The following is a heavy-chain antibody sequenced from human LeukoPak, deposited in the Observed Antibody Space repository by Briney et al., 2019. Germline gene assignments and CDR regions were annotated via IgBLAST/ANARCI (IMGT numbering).Heavy chain of an antibody. J-gene: IGHJ2*01. D-gene: IGHD2-15*01. V-gene: IGHV3-21*01. CDR3: ARAAGSRGNCSGGSCYTTFDL. CDR1: GFTFSSYS. CDR2: ISSSSSYI. Sequence: GGSLRLSCAASGFTFSSYSMNWVRQAPGKGLEWVSSISSSSSYIYYADSVKGRFTISRDNAKNSLYLQMNSLRAEDTAVYYCARAAGSRGNCSGGSCYTTFDLWGRGTLVTVSS.